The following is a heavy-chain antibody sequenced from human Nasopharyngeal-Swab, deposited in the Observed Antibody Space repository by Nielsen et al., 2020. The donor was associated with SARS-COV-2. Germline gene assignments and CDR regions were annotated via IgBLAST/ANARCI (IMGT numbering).Heavy chain of an antibody. CDR3: AKAPADWVRENDY. CDR1: GYTFSSYA. J-gene: IGHJ4*02. V-gene: IGHV3-23*01. D-gene: IGHD3/OR15-3a*01. CDR2: IGSGGVGT. Sequence: GEPLKISCAASGYTFSSYAMSWVRQAPGKGLEWVSSIGSGGVGTYYADSVKGRFIVSRDNSRDTLYLQMNSLRAEDTAVYYCAKAPADWVRENDYWGQGTLVTVSS.